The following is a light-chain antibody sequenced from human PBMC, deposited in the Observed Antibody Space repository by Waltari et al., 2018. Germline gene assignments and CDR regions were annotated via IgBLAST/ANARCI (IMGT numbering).Light chain of an antibody. CDR3: QQYNNWPPPLT. CDR1: QSVSSN. Sequence: IVMTQSPATLSVSPGERATLSCRASQSVSSNLAWYQQKPGQAPRPLIYGASTRATGIPARFSGSGSGTEFTLTISSLQSEDFAVYYCQQYNNWPPPLTFGGGTKVEIK. V-gene: IGKV3-15*01. J-gene: IGKJ4*01. CDR2: GAS.